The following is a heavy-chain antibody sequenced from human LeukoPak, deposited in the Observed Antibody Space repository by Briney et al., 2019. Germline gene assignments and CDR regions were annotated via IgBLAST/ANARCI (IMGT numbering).Heavy chain of an antibody. J-gene: IGHJ6*02. D-gene: IGHD3-3*01. CDR2: IYYSGST. CDR1: GGSISSYY. CDR3: ARLRFLDGGGYGMDV. Sequence: PSETLSLTCTVSGGSISSYYWGWIRQPPGKGLEWIGSIYYSGSTYYNPSLKSRVTISVDTSKNQFSLKLSSVTAADTAVYYCARLRFLDGGGYGMDVWGQGTTVTVSS. V-gene: IGHV4-39*01.